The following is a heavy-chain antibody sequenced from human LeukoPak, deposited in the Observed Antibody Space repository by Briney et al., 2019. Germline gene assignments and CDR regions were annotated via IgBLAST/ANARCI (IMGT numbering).Heavy chain of an antibody. J-gene: IGHJ4*02. CDR2: IYTSGST. V-gene: IGHV4-61*02. CDR1: GGSISSGSYY. D-gene: IGHD3/OR15-3a*01. Sequence: SQTLSLTCTVSGGSISSGSYYWSWIRQPAGKGLEWIGRIYTSGSTNYNPSLKSRVTISVDTSKNQFFLKLRSVTAADTAVYYCARTPRGLVVDYWGQGTLVTVSS. CDR3: ARTPRGLVVDY.